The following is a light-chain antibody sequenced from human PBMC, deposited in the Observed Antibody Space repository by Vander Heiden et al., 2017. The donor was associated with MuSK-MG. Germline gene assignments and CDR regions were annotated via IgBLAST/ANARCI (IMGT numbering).Light chain of an antibody. V-gene: IGLV4-60*02. CDR2: LEGSGSY. CDR3: ETGESNAGV. J-gene: IGLJ3*02. CDR1: SGHSSYI. Sequence: QPVLTQSSSASASLGSSVKLTCTLSSGHSSYIIALHQQQPGKAPRYLMKLEGSGSYNKGSGVPDRFSGASSGADRNLTISNRQFEEEADYYGETGESNAGVFGGGTKRTVL.